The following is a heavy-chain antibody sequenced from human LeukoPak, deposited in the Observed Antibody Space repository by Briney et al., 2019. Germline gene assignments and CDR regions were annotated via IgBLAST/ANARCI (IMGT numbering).Heavy chain of an antibody. V-gene: IGHV3-30*02. CDR3: EGYYDSSGSALDY. D-gene: IGHD3-22*01. CDR1: VFIFSSYG. CDR2: IRYDGTNK. J-gene: IGHJ4*02. Sequence: PGGSLRLSCAASVFIFSSYGMHWVRQAPGKGLEWVASIRYDGTNKYYADSVKGRFTISRDNSKNTLYLQMNSLRAEDTAVYYCEGYYDSSGSALDYWGQGTLVTVSS.